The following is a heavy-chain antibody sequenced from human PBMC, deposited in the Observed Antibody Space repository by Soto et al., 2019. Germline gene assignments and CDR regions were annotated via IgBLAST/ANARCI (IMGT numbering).Heavy chain of an antibody. J-gene: IGHJ4*02. V-gene: IGHV1-69*13. CDR3: ARGSCSSTSCYKEYYFDL. Sequence: ASVKVSCKASGGTFSGYAISWVRQAPGQGLEWMGEIIPMFGTSNYAQKFQGRVTITADESTSTAYMELSSLRSEDTAVYYCARGSCSSTSCYKEYYFDLWGQGTLVTVSS. D-gene: IGHD2-2*02. CDR2: IIPMFGTS. CDR1: GGTFSGYA.